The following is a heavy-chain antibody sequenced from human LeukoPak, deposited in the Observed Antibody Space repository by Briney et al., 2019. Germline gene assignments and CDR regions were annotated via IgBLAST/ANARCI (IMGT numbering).Heavy chain of an antibody. CDR3: ARRIPTLIVGAPGAFDI. D-gene: IGHD1-26*01. CDR2: IYYSGST. J-gene: IGHJ3*02. CDR1: GGSISSYY. Sequence: SETLSLTCAVYGGSISSYYWSWIRQPPGKGLEWIGYIYYSGSTNYNPSLKSRVTISVDTSKNQFSLKLSSVTAADTAVYYCARRIPTLIVGAPGAFDIWGQGTMVTVSS. V-gene: IGHV4-59*08.